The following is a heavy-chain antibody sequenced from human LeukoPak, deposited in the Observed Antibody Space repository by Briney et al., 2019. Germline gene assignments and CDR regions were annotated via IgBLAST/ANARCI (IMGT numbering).Heavy chain of an antibody. D-gene: IGHD3-22*01. J-gene: IGHJ4*02. Sequence: GGSLRLSCAASGFTFDDYGMSWVRQAPGKGLEWVAGINWNGGSTGYADSVKGRFTISRDSAKNSLYLQMNSLRAEDTALYYCARGLYYYDSSGYFFDYWGQGTLVTVSS. V-gene: IGHV3-20*04. CDR2: INWNGGST. CDR3: ARGLYYYDSSGYFFDY. CDR1: GFTFDDYG.